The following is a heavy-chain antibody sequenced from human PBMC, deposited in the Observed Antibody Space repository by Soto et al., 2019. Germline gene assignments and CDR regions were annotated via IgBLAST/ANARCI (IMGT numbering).Heavy chain of an antibody. V-gene: IGHV3-15*01. J-gene: IGHJ4*02. CDR1: GFTFSNAW. Sequence: GGSLRLSCAASGFTFSNAWMSWVRQAPGKGLEWVGRIKSKTDGGTTDYAAPVKGRFTISRDDSKNTLYLQMNSLKTEDTAVYYCTTDLDHLYYDFFRHDYWGQGTLVTVSS. CDR2: IKSKTDGGTT. D-gene: IGHD3-3*01. CDR3: TTDLDHLYYDFFRHDY.